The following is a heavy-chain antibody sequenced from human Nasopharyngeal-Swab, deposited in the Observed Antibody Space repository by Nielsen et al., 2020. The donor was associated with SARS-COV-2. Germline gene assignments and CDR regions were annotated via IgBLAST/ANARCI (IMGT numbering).Heavy chain of an antibody. CDR2: ISSSSSYI. Sequence: GESLKISCAASGFTFSSYSMNWVRQAPGQGLEWGSSISSSSSYIYYADSVKGRFTISRDNAKNSLYLQMNSLRAEDTAVYYCASFLVRRDGYNYDYWGQGTLVTVSS. CDR1: GFTFSSYS. CDR3: ASFLVRRDGYNYDY. V-gene: IGHV3-21*01. J-gene: IGHJ4*02. D-gene: IGHD5-24*01.